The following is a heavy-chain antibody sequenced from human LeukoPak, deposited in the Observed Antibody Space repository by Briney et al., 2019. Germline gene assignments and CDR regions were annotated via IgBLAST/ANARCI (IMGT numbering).Heavy chain of an antibody. J-gene: IGHJ4*02. CDR1: GFTFSYYA. CDR3: AKRVGVVVVPKYYFDY. D-gene: IGHD2-15*01. V-gene: IGHV3-23*01. Sequence: PGESLRLSCAASGFTFSYYAMNWVRQAPGKGLEWVSGISGSGGSTYYADSVKGRFTISRDNSKNTLYLQLNSLRAEDTAIYYCAKRVGVVVVPKYYFDYWGQGTLVTVSS. CDR2: ISGSGGST.